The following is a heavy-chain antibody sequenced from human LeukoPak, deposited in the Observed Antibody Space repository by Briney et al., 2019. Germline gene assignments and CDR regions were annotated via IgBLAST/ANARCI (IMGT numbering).Heavy chain of an antibody. D-gene: IGHD2-2*01. CDR3: ARGTAPRSQNDAFDI. CDR2: IYYSGST. Sequence: SETLSLTCTVSGGSISSYYWSWIRQPLGKGLEWIGYIYYSGSTNYNPSLKSRVTISVDTSKNQFSLKLSSVTAADTAVYYCARGTAPRSQNDAFDIWGQGTMVTVSS. V-gene: IGHV4-59*12. CDR1: GGSISSYY. J-gene: IGHJ3*02.